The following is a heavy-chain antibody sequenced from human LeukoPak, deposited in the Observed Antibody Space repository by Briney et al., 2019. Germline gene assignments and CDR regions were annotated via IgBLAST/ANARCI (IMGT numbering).Heavy chain of an antibody. Sequence: GASVKVSCKVSGYTLTELSMHWVRQAPGKGLEWMGGFDPEDGETIYAQKFQGRVTMTEDTSTDTAYMELSSLRSEDTAVYYCATDHVPITGTTRDFDYWGQGTLVTVSS. CDR3: ATDHVPITGTTRDFDY. CDR1: GYTLTELS. J-gene: IGHJ4*02. CDR2: FDPEDGET. V-gene: IGHV1-24*01. D-gene: IGHD1-7*01.